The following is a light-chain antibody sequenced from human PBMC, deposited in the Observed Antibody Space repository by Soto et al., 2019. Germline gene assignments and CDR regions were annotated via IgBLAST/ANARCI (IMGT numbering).Light chain of an antibody. CDR2: EIS. CDR3: SSSTSSVTHV. CDR1: SSDIGGYNS. J-gene: IGLJ1*01. Sequence: QSALTQPASVSGSPGQSITISCTGTSSDIGGYNSVSWYQQHPGKAPKLIIYEISNRPPGVSNRFSASKSGNTASLTISGLQAEDEADCCFSSSTSSVTHVFATGTKLTVL. V-gene: IGLV2-14*03.